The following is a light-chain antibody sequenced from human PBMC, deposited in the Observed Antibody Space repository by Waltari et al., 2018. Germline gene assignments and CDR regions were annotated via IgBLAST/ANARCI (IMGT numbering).Light chain of an antibody. CDR2: DVT. CDR1: SSDVGGYDF. Sequence: QSVLTQPPSVSGSPGPSVTISCTGTSSDVGGYDFVSWYQQDPGKAPKLLIFDVTKRPSGVPSRFSASTSGNTASLTISGLQAEDEADYYCCSYAVTSSSYVFGGGTKVIV. V-gene: IGLV2-11*01. J-gene: IGLJ1*01. CDR3: CSYAVTSSSYV.